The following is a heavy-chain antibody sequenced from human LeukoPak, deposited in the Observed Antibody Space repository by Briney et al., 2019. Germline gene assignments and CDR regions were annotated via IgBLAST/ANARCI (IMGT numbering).Heavy chain of an antibody. CDR1: GFTFSNYA. J-gene: IGHJ4*02. V-gene: IGHV3-23*01. Sequence: PGGSLRLSCAASGFTFSNYAMSWVRQAPGKGPEWVSAISGSGNYTHYADSVKGRFTISRDNSKNKLFLQINTLRAEDTAVYFCAKNGRTYWGLHYWGQGTLVTVSS. CDR3: AKNGRTYWGLHY. D-gene: IGHD7-27*01. CDR2: ISGSGNYT.